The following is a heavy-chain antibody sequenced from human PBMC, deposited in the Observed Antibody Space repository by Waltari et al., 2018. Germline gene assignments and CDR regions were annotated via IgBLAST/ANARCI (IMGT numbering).Heavy chain of an antibody. CDR2: IYSSGTT. CDR3: ATYSTSGGGMDV. CDR1: GGSLSSDY. D-gene: IGHD2-15*01. V-gene: IGHV4-4*07. J-gene: IGHJ6*02. Sequence: QVQLQESGPGLVKPSETLSLTCTVSGGSLSSDYWTWIRQPDGKGLEWIGRIYSSGTTNYNPSLKSRVTISVDKSKNQFALKLSSVTAADTAVYYCATYSTSGGGMDVWGQGTTVTVSS.